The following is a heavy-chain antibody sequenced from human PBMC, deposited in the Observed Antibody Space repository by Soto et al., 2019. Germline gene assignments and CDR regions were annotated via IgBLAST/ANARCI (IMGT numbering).Heavy chain of an antibody. CDR3: ASGSYNSRYYYYYGMDL. CDR2: IYPGDSDT. CDR1: GYSFTSYW. J-gene: IGHJ6*02. Sequence: GESLKISCKGSGYSFTSYWIGWVRQMPGKGLEWMGIIYPGDSDTRYSPSFQGQVTISADKSISTAYLQWSSLKASDTAMYYCASGSYNSRYYYYYGMDLRAQRTTVTVSS. D-gene: IGHD1-26*01. V-gene: IGHV5-51*01.